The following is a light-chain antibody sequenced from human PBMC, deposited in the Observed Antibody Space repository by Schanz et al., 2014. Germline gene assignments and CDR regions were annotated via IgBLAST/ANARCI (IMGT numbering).Light chain of an antibody. J-gene: IGKJ4*01. CDR2: AAS. CDR3: QQYNTWPPALT. V-gene: IGKV3-15*01. CDR1: ESVGNN. Sequence: EIILTQSPASLSVSPGERATLSCRASESVGNNLAWYQHKPGQAPRLLMYAASIRASDIPVRFSGSGSGTDFTLTISSLQSEDFALYYCQQYNTWPPALTFGGGTKVEIK.